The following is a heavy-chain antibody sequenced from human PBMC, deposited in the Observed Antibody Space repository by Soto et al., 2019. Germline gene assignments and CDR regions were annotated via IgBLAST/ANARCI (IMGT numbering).Heavy chain of an antibody. CDR3: AREPWSAGY. J-gene: IGHJ4*02. CDR1: GFTVSTKY. CDR2: IYSGGST. V-gene: IGHV3-66*01. Sequence: EVQLVESGGGLVQPGGSLRLSCAASGFTVSTKYMSWVRQAPGNGLEWVSVIYSGGSTFYADSVRGRFTISRDNSNNTVNLKMNTLRAGDTSVYYCAREPWSAGYLGQGNLGVFSS.